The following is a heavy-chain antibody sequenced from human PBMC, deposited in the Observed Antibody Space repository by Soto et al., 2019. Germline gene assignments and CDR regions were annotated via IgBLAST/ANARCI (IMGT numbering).Heavy chain of an antibody. V-gene: IGHV3-15*01. CDR1: GFTFSNAW. Sequence: EVQLVESGGGLVKPGGSLILSCAASGFTFSNAWMSWVRQAPGKGLEWVGRIKSKTDGGTTDYAAPVKGRFTISRDDSKNTLYLQMNSLKTEDTAVYYCTTGPTPYYDSSGYYPIFDYWGQGTLVTVSS. J-gene: IGHJ4*02. CDR3: TTGPTPYYDSSGYYPIFDY. CDR2: IKSKTDGGTT. D-gene: IGHD3-22*01.